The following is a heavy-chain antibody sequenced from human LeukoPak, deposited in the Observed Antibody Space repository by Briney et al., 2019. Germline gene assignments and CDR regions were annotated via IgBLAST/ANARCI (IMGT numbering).Heavy chain of an antibody. V-gene: IGHV3-23*01. CDR3: AKASWVSSTDAVR. CDR2: IRGNGDT. CDR1: GLSFSSFA. D-gene: IGHD3-16*01. J-gene: IGHJ4*02. Sequence: GGSLRLSCAASGLSFSSFAMSWVRQGPARGLERVSSIRGNGDTFYADSVRGRFTLFSDSSTNTVYFQLNNLRVEDTAIYYCAKASWVSSTDAVRWGQGTLATVSS.